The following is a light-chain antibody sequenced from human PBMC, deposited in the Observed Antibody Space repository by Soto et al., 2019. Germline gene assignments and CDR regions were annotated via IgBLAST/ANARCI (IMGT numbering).Light chain of an antibody. V-gene: IGLV2-23*01. CDR1: SSDVGNYNL. J-gene: IGLJ2*01. CDR2: EGS. Sequence: QSVLTQPASVSGSPGQSIIISCTGTSSDVGNYNLVSWYQQHPGKAPKLMIYEGSKRPSGVSNRFSGSKSGNTASLTISGLQAEDEADYYCCSYAGSSTLVFGGGTKLTVL. CDR3: CSYAGSSTLV.